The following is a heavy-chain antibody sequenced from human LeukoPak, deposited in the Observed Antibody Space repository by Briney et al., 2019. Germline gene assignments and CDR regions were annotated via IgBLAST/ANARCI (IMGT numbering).Heavy chain of an antibody. CDR2: IYCSGST. D-gene: IGHD6-13*01. J-gene: IGHJ4*02. CDR1: GGSISSSSYY. Sequence: PSETLSLTCTVSGGSISSSSYYWGWIPQPPGRGLEWVGSIYCSGSTYYNPSLKSRVTISVDTSKNQFSLKLSSVTAADTAVYYCARHGVAAAGFDYWGQGTLVTVSS. CDR3: ARHGVAAAGFDY. V-gene: IGHV4-39*01.